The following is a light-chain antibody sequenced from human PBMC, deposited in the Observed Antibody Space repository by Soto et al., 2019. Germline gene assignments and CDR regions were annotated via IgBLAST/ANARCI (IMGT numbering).Light chain of an antibody. CDR1: QNIFTW. Sequence: DIQMTQSPSTLTASVGDTVTITCRASQNIFTWLAWYQHEPGKAPKLLMYDASILESGVPSRFSGSGSGTEFTLTISSLQSDDYGTFYCQQYTTHSLGGGTQVEI. CDR2: DAS. CDR3: QQYTTHS. J-gene: IGKJ4*01. V-gene: IGKV1-5*01.